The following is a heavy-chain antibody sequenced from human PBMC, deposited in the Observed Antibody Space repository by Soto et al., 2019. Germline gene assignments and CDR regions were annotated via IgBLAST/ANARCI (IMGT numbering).Heavy chain of an antibody. D-gene: IGHD5-12*01. CDR3: ARVDRRGYSGYDPPPYYYYGMDL. V-gene: IGHV4-30-2*01. J-gene: IGHJ6*02. CDR2: IYHSGST. CDR1: GGSISSGGYS. Sequence: PSETQRLTCTVSGGSISSGGYSWSWIRQPPGKGLEWIGYIYHSGSTYYNPSLKSRVTISVDRSKNQFSLKLSSVTAADTAVYYCARVDRRGYSGYDPPPYYYYGMDLWGQGTTVTVSS.